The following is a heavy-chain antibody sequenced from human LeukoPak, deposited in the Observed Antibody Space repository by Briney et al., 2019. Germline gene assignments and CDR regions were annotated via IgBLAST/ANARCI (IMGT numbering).Heavy chain of an antibody. CDR3: TRHQTNNYGSGSPFDY. Sequence: SETLSLTCTVSGDSISGSAYYWAWIRQPPGRGLEWIGSIYQSGNTHYNPSLESPITMFVDTSKNQFSLKLSSVTAADTAVYHCTRHQTNNYGSGSPFDYWGRGTLVTVSS. J-gene: IGHJ4*02. V-gene: IGHV4-39*01. CDR2: IYQSGNT. CDR1: GDSISGSAYY. D-gene: IGHD3-10*01.